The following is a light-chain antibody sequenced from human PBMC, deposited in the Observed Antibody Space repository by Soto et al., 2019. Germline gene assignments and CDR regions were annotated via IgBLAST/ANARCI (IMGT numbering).Light chain of an antibody. CDR1: QSISTN. CDR2: GAS. CDR3: QQYGRSPIP. Sequence: EIVITQSPATQSVSPGERVTLSCRASQSISTNLAWYRQKPGQPPRLLIYGASTRATGIPARFSGSGSGTDFTLTISRLEPEDFAVYYCQQYGRSPIPFGQGTRLAVK. J-gene: IGKJ5*01. V-gene: IGKV3-15*01.